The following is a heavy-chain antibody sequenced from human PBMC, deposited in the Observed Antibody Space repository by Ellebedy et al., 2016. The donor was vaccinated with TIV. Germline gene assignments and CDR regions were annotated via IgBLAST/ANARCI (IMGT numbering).Heavy chain of an antibody. CDR1: GFTFSGST. D-gene: IGHD2-8*01. Sequence: GESLKISCAASGFTFSGSTIHWVRQASGRGLEWVGRIRSKTNNYATAYAMSVKGRFSSSRDDSRNTAYLQMNSLKSEDTAVYYCSSFCTDRRYCNNEAGSYWGQGTLVTVSS. CDR2: IRSKTNNYAT. CDR3: SSFCTDRRYCNNEAGSY. V-gene: IGHV3-73*01. J-gene: IGHJ4*02.